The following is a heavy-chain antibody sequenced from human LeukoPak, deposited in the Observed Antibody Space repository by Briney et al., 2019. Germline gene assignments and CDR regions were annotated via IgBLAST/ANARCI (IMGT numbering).Heavy chain of an antibody. CDR2: IRSSGRTM. CDR3: ARAALTCGNSGCYYYFDF. J-gene: IGHJ4*02. CDR1: GFSFSDYY. Sequence: GGSLRLSCAASGFSFSDYYMSWIRQAPGKGLEWVSHIRSSGRTMYYTDSVKGRFTISRDNARSSLSLQMTRLRDDDTAVYYCARAALTCGNSGCYYYFDFWGQGIPVTVSS. D-gene: IGHD2-15*01. V-gene: IGHV3-11*01.